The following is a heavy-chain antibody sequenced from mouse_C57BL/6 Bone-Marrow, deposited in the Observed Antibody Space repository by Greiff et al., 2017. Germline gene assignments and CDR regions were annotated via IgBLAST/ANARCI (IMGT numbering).Heavy chain of an antibody. Sequence: QVQLQQPGAELVKPGASVKLSCKASGYTFTSYWMHWVKQRPGQGLEWIGMIHPNSGSTNYNEKFKSKATLTVDKSSSTAYMQLSSLTSEDSAVYCCAERARWLRGVAYWGEGTLVTVSA. CDR3: AERARWLRGVAY. CDR2: IHPNSGST. J-gene: IGHJ3*01. V-gene: IGHV1-64*01. D-gene: IGHD2-2*01. CDR1: GYTFTSYW.